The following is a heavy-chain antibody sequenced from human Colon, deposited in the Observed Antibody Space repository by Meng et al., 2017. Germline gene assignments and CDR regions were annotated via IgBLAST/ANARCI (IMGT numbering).Heavy chain of an antibody. CDR1: GDSISSGNHY. CDR3: ARIDYGGNGIEKYFFDY. V-gene: IGHV4-30-4*01. Sequence: QVQLQESGPGLVKPSQTLALTCTVSGDSISSGNHYWSWSRQHPGKGLEWIGYFYFSGNTYYNPSLKSRVTISVDTSNNQFSLKLSSVTAADTAVYYCARIDYGGNGIEKYFFDYWGQGTLVTVSS. J-gene: IGHJ4*02. D-gene: IGHD4-23*01. CDR2: FYFSGNT.